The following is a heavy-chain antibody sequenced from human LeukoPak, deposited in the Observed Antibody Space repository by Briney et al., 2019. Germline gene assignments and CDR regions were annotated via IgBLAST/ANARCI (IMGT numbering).Heavy chain of an antibody. CDR1: GGSFSGYY. Sequence: PSETLSLTCAVYGGSFSGYYWSWIRQPPGKGLEWIGEINHSGSTNYNPSLKSRVTIPVDTSKNQFSLKLSSVTAADTAVYYCARGPYYYDSSGYYTTDYWGQGTLVTVSS. D-gene: IGHD3-22*01. V-gene: IGHV4-34*01. CDR2: INHSGST. J-gene: IGHJ4*02. CDR3: ARGPYYYDSSGYYTTDY.